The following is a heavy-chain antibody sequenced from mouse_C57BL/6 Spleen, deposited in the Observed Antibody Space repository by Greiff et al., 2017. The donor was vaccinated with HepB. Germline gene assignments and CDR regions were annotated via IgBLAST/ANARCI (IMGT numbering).Heavy chain of an antibody. CDR3: TTEVTTVVAPFDY. CDR1: GFNIKDDY. CDR2: IDPENGDT. Sequence: EVKLVESGAELVRPGASVKLSCTASGFNIKDDYMHWVKQRPEQGLEWIGWIDPENGDTEYASKFQGKATITADTSSNTAYLQLSSLTSEDTAVYYCTTEVTTVVAPFDYWGQGTTLTVSS. D-gene: IGHD1-1*01. J-gene: IGHJ2*01. V-gene: IGHV14-4*01.